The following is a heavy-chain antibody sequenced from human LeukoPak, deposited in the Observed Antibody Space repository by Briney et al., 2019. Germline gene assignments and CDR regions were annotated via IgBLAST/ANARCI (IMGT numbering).Heavy chain of an antibody. Sequence: SETLSLTCTVSGDSITGYYWTWIRQPPGKGLEWIGYIYYSGSVTYNPSLTSRITISVDTSKNQFSLKLSSVAAADTAVYYCARLWGNYFPDYWGQGTLVTVSS. J-gene: IGHJ4*02. V-gene: IGHV4-59*01. D-gene: IGHD4-11*01. CDR3: ARLWGNYFPDY. CDR2: IYYSGSV. CDR1: GDSITGYY.